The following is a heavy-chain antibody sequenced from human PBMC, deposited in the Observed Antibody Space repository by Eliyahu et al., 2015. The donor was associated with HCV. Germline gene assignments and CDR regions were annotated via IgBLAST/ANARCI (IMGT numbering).Heavy chain of an antibody. J-gene: IGHJ4*02. CDR1: GFTFSNYW. CDR2: INSDGSTT. Sequence: EVQLVESGGGLVQPGGSLRLSCAASGFTFSNYWIHWVRQAPGKGLVWVSGINSDGSTTNYADSVKGRFTISRDNAKNTLYLQMNSLRAEDTAVYYCARDIFGVASFDYWGQGTLVTVSS. V-gene: IGHV3-74*01. CDR3: ARDIFGVASFDY. D-gene: IGHD3-3*02.